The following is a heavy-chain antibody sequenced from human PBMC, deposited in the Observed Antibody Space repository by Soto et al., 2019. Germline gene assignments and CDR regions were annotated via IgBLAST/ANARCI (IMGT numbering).Heavy chain of an antibody. CDR3: AKGDGFILAV. J-gene: IGHJ6*02. Sequence: EVQVLATGGGLIQPGGSLRLSCAASGFTVNSNYMSWVRQAPGEGLQWVSITNTGGTTDYADSVKGRFTVSRDNSKNTLYLQMNSMRAEDTAYYYCAKGDGFILAVWGQGTTVSVSS. V-gene: IGHV3-53*02. D-gene: IGHD1-26*01. CDR1: GFTVNSNY. CDR2: TNTGGTT.